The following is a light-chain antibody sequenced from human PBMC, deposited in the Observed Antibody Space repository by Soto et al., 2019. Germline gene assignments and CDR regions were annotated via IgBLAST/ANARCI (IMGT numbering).Light chain of an antibody. V-gene: IGLV3-21*02. Sequence: SYELAQPPSVSVAPGQTARITCGGNNIGSKSVHWYQQKPGQAPVLVVYDDSDGPSGIPERFSGSNSGNTATLTISRVEAGDEADYYCQVWDSSSDHPSYVFGTGTKVTVL. J-gene: IGLJ1*01. CDR1: NIGSKS. CDR2: DDS. CDR3: QVWDSSSDHPSYV.